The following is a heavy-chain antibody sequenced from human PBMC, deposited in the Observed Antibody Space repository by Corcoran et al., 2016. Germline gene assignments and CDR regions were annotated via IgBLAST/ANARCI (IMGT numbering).Heavy chain of an antibody. D-gene: IGHD6-19*01. CDR1: GGSFSGYY. CDR2: INHSGST. CDR3: AITPSRGWYLRYFDY. J-gene: IGHJ4*02. V-gene: IGHV4-34*01. Sequence: QVQLQQWGAGLLKPSETLSLTCAVYGGSFSGYYWSWIRQPPGKGLEWIGEINHSGSTNYNPSLKSRVTISVDTSKNQFSLKLSSVTAADTAVYYCAITPSRGWYLRYFDYWGQGTLVTVSS.